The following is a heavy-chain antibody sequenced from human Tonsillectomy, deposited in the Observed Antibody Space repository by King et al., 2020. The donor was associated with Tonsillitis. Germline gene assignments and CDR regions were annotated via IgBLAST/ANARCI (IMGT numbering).Heavy chain of an antibody. D-gene: IGHD5-12*01. V-gene: IGHV3-33*01. CDR3: ARESRSFSGYDFDY. Sequence: VQLVESGGGVVQPGRSLRLSCAASGFTFSSYGKHWVRQAPGKGLEWVAVIWYDGSNKDYADSVKGRFTISRDNSKNTLYLQVNSLRAEDTAVYYCARESRSFSGYDFDYWGQGTLVTVSS. CDR2: IWYDGSNK. J-gene: IGHJ4*02. CDR1: GFTFSSYG.